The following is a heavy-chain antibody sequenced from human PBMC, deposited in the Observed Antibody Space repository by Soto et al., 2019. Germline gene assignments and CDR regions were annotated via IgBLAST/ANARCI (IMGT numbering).Heavy chain of an antibody. V-gene: IGHV1-18*01. J-gene: IGHJ4*02. CDR2: ISAYNGNT. CDR1: GYTFTRYG. Sequence: ASVKVSCKASGYTFTRYGISWVRQAPGQGLEWMGWISAYNGNTNYAQKLQGRVTMTTDTSTSTAYMELRSLRSDDTAVYYCARELGYCSGGGCYRHFDYWGQGTLVTVSS. D-gene: IGHD2-15*01. CDR3: ARELGYCSGGGCYRHFDY.